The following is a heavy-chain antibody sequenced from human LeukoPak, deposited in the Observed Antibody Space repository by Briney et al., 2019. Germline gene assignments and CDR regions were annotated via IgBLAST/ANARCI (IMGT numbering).Heavy chain of an antibody. CDR3: ARSPLSYSSSWYERYYYYYGMDV. Sequence: AASVKVSCKASGYTFTGYYMHWVRQAPGQGLAWMGWINPNSGGTNYAQKFQGRVTMTRDTSISTAYMELSRLRSDDTAVYYCARSPLSYSSSWYERYYYYYGMDVWGQGTTVTVSS. V-gene: IGHV1-2*02. D-gene: IGHD6-13*01. CDR2: INPNSGGT. J-gene: IGHJ6*02. CDR1: GYTFTGYY.